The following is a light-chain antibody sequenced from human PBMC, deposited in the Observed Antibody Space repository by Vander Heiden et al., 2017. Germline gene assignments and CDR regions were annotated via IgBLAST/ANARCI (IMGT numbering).Light chain of an antibody. Sequence: QSVLTPPPSASGTPGQRVTISCSGRSSNIGSNYLHWYQQLPGAAPTRLIYRNEQRPSGVPDRFSGSKSGTSASLAISGLRSEDEADYYCAAWDDSLNGIVFGTGTKVTVL. CDR3: AAWDDSLNGIV. CDR1: SSNIGSNY. J-gene: IGLJ1*01. CDR2: RNE. V-gene: IGLV1-47*01.